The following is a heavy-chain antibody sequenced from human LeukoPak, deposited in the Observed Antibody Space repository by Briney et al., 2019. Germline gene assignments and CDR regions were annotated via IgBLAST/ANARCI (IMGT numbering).Heavy chain of an antibody. CDR3: ARHTRDAGYSSSWTNAFDI. CDR2: IYHSGST. CDR1: GGSISSGGYY. D-gene: IGHD6-13*01. Sequence: SQTLSLTCTVSGGSISSGGYYWSWIRQPPGKGLEWIGYIYHSGSTYYNPSLKSRVTISVDTSKNQFSLKLSSVTAADTAVYYCARHTRDAGYSSSWTNAFDIWGQGTMVTVSS. J-gene: IGHJ3*02. V-gene: IGHV4-30-2*01.